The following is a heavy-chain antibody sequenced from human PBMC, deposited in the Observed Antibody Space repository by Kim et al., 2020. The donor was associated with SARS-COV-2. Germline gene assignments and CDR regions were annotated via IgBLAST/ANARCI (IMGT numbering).Heavy chain of an antibody. Sequence: SETLSLTCAVSGGSISSSNWWSWVRQPPGKGLEWIGEIYHSGSTNYNPSLKSRVTISVDKSKNQFSLKLSSVTAADTAVYYCARDHRGVRGANDYWGQGTLVTVSS. V-gene: IGHV4-4*02. CDR2: IYHSGST. CDR3: ARDHRGVRGANDY. D-gene: IGHD3-10*01. J-gene: IGHJ4*02. CDR1: GGSISSSNW.